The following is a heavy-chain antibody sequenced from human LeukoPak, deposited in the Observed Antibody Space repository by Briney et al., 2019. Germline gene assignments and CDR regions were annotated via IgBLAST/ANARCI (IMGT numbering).Heavy chain of an antibody. J-gene: IGHJ3*02. CDR3: ARGRGWAMNNAFVI. CDR2: MNPNSGNT. D-gene: IGHD5-12*01. CDR1: GYTFTSYD. Sequence: ASVKLSCKASGYTFTSYDINWVRQATGQGLEWMGWMNPNSGNTGYAQKFQGRVTMTRNTSISTAYMELSSLRSEDTAVYCCARGRGWAMNNAFVIWGQATIVTVSS. V-gene: IGHV1-8*01.